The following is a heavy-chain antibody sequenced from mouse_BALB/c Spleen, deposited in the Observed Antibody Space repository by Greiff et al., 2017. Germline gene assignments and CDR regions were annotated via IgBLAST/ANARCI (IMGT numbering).Heavy chain of an antibody. CDR1: GYTFTSYW. D-gene: IGHD1-1*01. J-gene: IGHJ1*01. CDR2: INPSTGYT. V-gene: IGHV1-7*01. Sequence: LQESGAELAKPGASVKMSCKASGYTFTSYWMHWVKQRPGQGLEWIGYINPSTGYTEYNQKFKDKATLTADKSSSTAYMQLSSLTSEDSAVYYCATVVARYFDVWGAGTTVTVSS. CDR3: ATVVARYFDV.